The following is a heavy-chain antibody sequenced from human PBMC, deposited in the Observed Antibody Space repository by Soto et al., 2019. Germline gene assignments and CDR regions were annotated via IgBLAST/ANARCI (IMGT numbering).Heavy chain of an antibody. V-gene: IGHV4-4*03. D-gene: IGHD6-6*01. CDR2: IYHSGST. CDR3: ARVEYSSSASFDY. CDR1: GGSISSSNW. Sequence: LRRPLSLTCAVSGGSISSSNWWSWVRQPPGKGLEWIGEIYHSGSTNYNPSLKSRVTISVDKSKNQFSLKLSSVTAADTAVYYCARVEYSSSASFDYWGQGTLVTVSS. J-gene: IGHJ4*02.